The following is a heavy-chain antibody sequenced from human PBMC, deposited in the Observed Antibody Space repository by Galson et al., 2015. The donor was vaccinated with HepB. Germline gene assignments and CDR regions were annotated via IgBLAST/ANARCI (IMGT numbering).Heavy chain of an antibody. J-gene: IGHJ3*02. CDR3: ARGRSGVATIRLDAFDI. V-gene: IGHV5-10-1*01. CDR2: IDPSDSYT. Sequence: QSGAEVKKPGESLRISCKGSGYSFTSYWISWVRQMPGKGLEWMGRIDPSDSYTNYSPSFQGHVTISADKSISTAYLQWSSLKASDTAMYYCARGRSGVATIRLDAFDIWGQGTMVTVSS. CDR1: GYSFTSYW. D-gene: IGHD5-12*01.